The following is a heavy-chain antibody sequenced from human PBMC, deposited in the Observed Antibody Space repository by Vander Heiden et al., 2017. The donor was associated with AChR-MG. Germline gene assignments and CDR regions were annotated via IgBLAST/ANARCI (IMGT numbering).Heavy chain of an antibody. CDR3: ARVQGWWGVVVPAATSSYYYGMDV. V-gene: IGHV4-61*02. J-gene: IGHJ6*02. CDR2: IYTSGST. Sequence: QVQLQESGPGLVKPSQTLSLTCTVDGCSISRGSYYWSWIRQPAGKGLEWIGRIYTSGSTNYNPSLKSRVTISVDTSKNQFSLKLSSVTAADTAVYYCARVQGWWGVVVPAATSSYYYGMDVWGLWTKVTVS. D-gene: IGHD2-2*01. CDR1: GCSISRGSYY.